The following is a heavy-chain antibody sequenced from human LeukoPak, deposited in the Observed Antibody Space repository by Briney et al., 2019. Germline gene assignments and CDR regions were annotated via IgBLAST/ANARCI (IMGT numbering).Heavy chain of an antibody. V-gene: IGHV3-48*03. CDR2: ISSSGSTI. CDR1: GFTFSSYE. J-gene: IGHJ4*02. Sequence: QPGGSLRLSCAASGFTFSSYEMNWVRQAPGKGLEWISYISSSGSTIYYADSVKGRFTISRDNAKNSLYLQMNSLRAEDTAVYYCARGSLASLDYWGQGTLVTVSS. CDR3: ARGSLASLDY. D-gene: IGHD6-13*01.